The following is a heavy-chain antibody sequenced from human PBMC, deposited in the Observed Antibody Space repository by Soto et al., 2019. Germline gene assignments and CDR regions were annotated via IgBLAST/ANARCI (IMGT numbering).Heavy chain of an antibody. Sequence: QVQLQESGPGLVKPSQTLSLTCTVSGGSISSGGYYWSWIRQHPGKGLEWIGYIYYSGSTYYNPSLTRXXNXSXXTSKNQFSLKLSSVTAADTAVYYCARADGSGVFDSWGQGTLVTVSS. CDR1: GGSISSGGYY. CDR2: IYYSGST. CDR3: ARADGSGVFDS. D-gene: IGHD3-22*01. V-gene: IGHV4-31*03. J-gene: IGHJ4*02.